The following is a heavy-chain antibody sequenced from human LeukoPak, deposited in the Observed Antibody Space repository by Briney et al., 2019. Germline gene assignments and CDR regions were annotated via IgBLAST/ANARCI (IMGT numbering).Heavy chain of an antibody. Sequence: GGSLRLSCAASGFIFSSYGTHWVRQAPGTGLEWVAFIRYDGSNKYYGDSVKGRFTISRDNSKNTLYLQMNSLRAEDTAVYYCAKDSRNYFSPDYWGQGTLVTVSS. CDR3: AKDSRNYFSPDY. CDR1: GFIFSSYG. D-gene: IGHD1-7*01. CDR2: IRYDGSNK. J-gene: IGHJ4*02. V-gene: IGHV3-30*02.